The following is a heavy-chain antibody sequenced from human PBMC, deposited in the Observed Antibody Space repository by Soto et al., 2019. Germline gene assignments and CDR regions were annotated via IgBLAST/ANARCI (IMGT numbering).Heavy chain of an antibody. Sequence: EVHLVESGGGLIEPGGSLRLSCAASGFTFSSYAMSWVRQAPGKGLEWVSAISGSGGSTYYADSVKGRFTISRDNSKNTLYLQMNSLRAEDTAVYYCAKDLGGVEMATIDAFDIWGQGTMVTVSS. D-gene: IGHD3-16*01. CDR1: GFTFSSYA. V-gene: IGHV3-23*04. J-gene: IGHJ3*02. CDR2: ISGSGGST. CDR3: AKDLGGVEMATIDAFDI.